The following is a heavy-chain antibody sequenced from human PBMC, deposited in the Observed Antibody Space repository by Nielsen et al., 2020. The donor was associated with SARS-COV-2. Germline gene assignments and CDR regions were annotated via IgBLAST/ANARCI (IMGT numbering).Heavy chain of an antibody. CDR3: AKEAVTSGFFYMDV. V-gene: IGHV3-23*01. CDR2: ISGSGSST. D-gene: IGHD6-25*01. J-gene: IGHJ6*03. Sequence: WIRQPPGKGLEWVSAISGSGSSTYYADSVKGRFTISRDNSKNTLYLQMNSLRAEDTAVYYCAKEAVTSGFFYMDVWGKGTTVTVSS.